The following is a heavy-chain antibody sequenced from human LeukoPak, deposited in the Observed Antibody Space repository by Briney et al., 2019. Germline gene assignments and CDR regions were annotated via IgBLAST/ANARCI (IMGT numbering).Heavy chain of an antibody. CDR2: IFYSGIT. Sequence: ETLSLTCTVSGGSISTSSYHGGGIRQPPGKGLEWIGSIFYSGITYYDPTLKSRVTMSVDTSRNQFSLRLNSVTAADTAVYYCTRFCVGGSCHSGPDYWGQGTLVTVSS. D-gene: IGHD2-15*01. CDR3: TRFCVGGSCHSGPDY. J-gene: IGHJ4*02. CDR1: GGSISTSSYH. V-gene: IGHV4-39*07.